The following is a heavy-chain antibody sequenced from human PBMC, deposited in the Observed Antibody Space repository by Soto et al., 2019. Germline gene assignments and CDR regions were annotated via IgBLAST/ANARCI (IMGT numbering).Heavy chain of an antibody. Sequence: ASVKVSCKASGYTFTCYAMHWVRQAPGQRLEWMGWINAGNGNTKYSQKFQGRVTITRDTSASTAYMELSSLRSEDTAVYYCARDPYDFWSGYYSYYYYYGMDVWGQGTTVTVSS. J-gene: IGHJ6*02. CDR3: ARDPYDFWSGYYSYYYYYGMDV. D-gene: IGHD3-3*01. CDR1: GYTFTCYA. CDR2: INAGNGNT. V-gene: IGHV1-3*01.